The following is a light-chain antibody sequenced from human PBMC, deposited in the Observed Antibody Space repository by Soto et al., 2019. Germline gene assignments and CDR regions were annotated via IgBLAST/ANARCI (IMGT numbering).Light chain of an antibody. Sequence: EIVLTQSPGTLSLSPGDRATLSCRASQSVSSSYLAWYQQKPGQAPRLLIYGASSRATGIPDRFSGSGSGIYFTLTISRLEPEDFAVYYCQQYGSSPRTFGQGTKLEIK. V-gene: IGKV3-20*01. CDR1: QSVSSSY. CDR2: GAS. CDR3: QQYGSSPRT. J-gene: IGKJ2*01.